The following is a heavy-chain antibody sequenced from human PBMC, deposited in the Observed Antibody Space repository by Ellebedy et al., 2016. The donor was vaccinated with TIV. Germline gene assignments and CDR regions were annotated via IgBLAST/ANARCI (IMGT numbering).Heavy chain of an antibody. D-gene: IGHD3-10*01. V-gene: IGHV4-34*01. J-gene: IGHJ4*02. CDR1: GESFSGDY. CDR3: ARLRRELLWFAESQYFFDY. CDR2: VNHSGST. Sequence: GSLRLSCAVYGESFSGDYWSWIRQPPGKGLDWIGAVNHSGSTTYNPSLKSRVTISVDTSKNQFSLKLSSVTAADTAVYYCARLRRELLWFAESQYFFDYWGQGTLVTVSS.